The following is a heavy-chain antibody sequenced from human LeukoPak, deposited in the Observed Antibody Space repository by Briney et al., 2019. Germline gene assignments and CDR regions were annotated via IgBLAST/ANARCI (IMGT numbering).Heavy chain of an antibody. CDR1: GGSISSSSYY. V-gene: IGHV4-39*01. CDR3: ARHGCGSRRCGFDY. CDR2: IYYSGST. Sequence: PSETLSLTCIVSGGSISSSSYYWGWIRQPPGKGPEWIGSIYYSGSTYYNPSLKSRVTISVDTSKNQFPLKLSSVTAADTAVYYCARHGCGSRRCGFDYWGQGTLVTVSS. J-gene: IGHJ4*02. D-gene: IGHD2-15*01.